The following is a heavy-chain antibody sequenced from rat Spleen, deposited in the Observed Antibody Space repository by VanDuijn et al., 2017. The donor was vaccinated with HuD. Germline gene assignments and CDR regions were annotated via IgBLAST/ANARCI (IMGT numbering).Heavy chain of an antibody. D-gene: IGHD1-4*01. Sequence: EVQLQESGPGLVKPSQSLSLTCSVTGYSITSNYWGWIRKFPGNKMEWMGYIDYSGRTSYNPSLKSRISITRDTSKNQFFLQLNSVTTEDTATYYCARSRVSLRYWYFDFWGPGTMVTVSS. J-gene: IGHJ1*01. V-gene: IGHV3-1*01. CDR1: GYSITSNY. CDR2: IDYSGRT. CDR3: ARSRVSLRYWYFDF.